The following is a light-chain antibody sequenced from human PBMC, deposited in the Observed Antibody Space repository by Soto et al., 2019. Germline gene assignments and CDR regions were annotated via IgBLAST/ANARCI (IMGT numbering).Light chain of an antibody. CDR3: QQTMTFPFT. V-gene: IGKV1-12*02. J-gene: IGKJ4*01. CDR1: QGISSW. Sequence: DIQMTQSPSSVSASVGDRVTITCRASQGISSWLAWYQQKPGKVPKLLVSAASSSQSGVPSRFSGSGSGTDFTLTISSLQPEDFATYYCQQTMTFPFTFGGGTKVDIK. CDR2: AAS.